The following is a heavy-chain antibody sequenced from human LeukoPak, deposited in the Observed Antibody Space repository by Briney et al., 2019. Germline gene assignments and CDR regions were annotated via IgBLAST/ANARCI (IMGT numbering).Heavy chain of an antibody. Sequence: ASVKVSCKASGYTFTGYYMHWVRQAPGQGLEWMGWINPDSGGTNYAQKFQGRVTMTGDTSISTAYMDLSRLRFDDTAVYYCAREAKYYYDSSGTNNWFDPWGQGTLVTVSS. J-gene: IGHJ5*02. CDR2: INPDSGGT. D-gene: IGHD3-22*01. V-gene: IGHV1-2*02. CDR1: GYTFTGYY. CDR3: AREAKYYYDSSGTNNWFDP.